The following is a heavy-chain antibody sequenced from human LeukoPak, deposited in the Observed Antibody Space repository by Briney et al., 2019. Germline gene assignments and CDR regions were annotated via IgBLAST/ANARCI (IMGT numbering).Heavy chain of an antibody. D-gene: IGHD2-15*01. J-gene: IGHJ3*02. CDR2: IYYSGST. CDR1: GGSLSSYY. Sequence: SETLSLTCTVSGGSLSSYYWSWIRQPPGKGLEWIGYIYYSGSTNYNPSLKSRVTISVDTSKNQFSLKLSSVTAADTAVYYCARARVVAAFLRDAFDIWGQGTMVTVSS. CDR3: ARARVVAAFLRDAFDI. V-gene: IGHV4-59*01.